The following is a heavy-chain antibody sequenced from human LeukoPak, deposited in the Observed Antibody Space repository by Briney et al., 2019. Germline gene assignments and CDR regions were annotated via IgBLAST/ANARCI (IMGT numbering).Heavy chain of an antibody. CDR2: IYYSGST. J-gene: IGHJ3*02. Sequence: PSETLSLTCTVSGGSISSSSYYWGWIRQPPRKGLECIGSIYYSGSTYYNPSLKSRVTISVDTSKNQFSLKLSSVTAADTAVYYCARRDYDFWSGYAFDIWGQGTMVTVSS. D-gene: IGHD3-3*01. V-gene: IGHV4-39*01. CDR1: GGSISSSSYY. CDR3: ARRDYDFWSGYAFDI.